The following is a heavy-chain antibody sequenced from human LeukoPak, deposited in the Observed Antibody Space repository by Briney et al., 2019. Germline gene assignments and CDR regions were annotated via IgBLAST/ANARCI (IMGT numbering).Heavy chain of an antibody. CDR3: ARDRKWGPEDYYDG. CDR2: INPGGGST. D-gene: IGHD3-22*01. J-gene: IGHJ4*02. Sequence: GASVKVSCKASGYIFTSYYIHWVRQAPGQALEWMAIINPGGGSTSYAQKFQGRVTMTRDTCTSTVYMQLSSLRSEDTAVYYCARDRKWGPEDYYDGWGQGTLVTVSS. CDR1: GYIFTSYY. V-gene: IGHV1-46*01.